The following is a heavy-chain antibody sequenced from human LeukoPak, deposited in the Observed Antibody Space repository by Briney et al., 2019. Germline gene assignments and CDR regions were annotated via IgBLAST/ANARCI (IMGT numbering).Heavy chain of an antibody. V-gene: IGHV1-69*11. J-gene: IGHJ5*02. CDR1: GGTFSSYA. Sequence: SVKVSCKASGGTFSSYAISWVRQAPGQGLEWMGRIIPILGTANYAQKFQGRVTITTDESTSTAYMELSSLRSEDTAVYYCARVYGDYLNWFDPWGQGTLVTVSS. CDR3: ARVYGDYLNWFDP. CDR2: IIPILGTA. D-gene: IGHD4-17*01.